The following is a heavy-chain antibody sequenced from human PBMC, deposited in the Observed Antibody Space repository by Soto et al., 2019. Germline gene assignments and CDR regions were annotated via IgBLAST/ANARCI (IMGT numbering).Heavy chain of an antibody. CDR2: INHGGST. CDR1: GESFIGYY. D-gene: IGHD5-12*01. Sequence: PSETLSLTCAVYGESFIGYYWTWIRQSPGKGLEWIGEINHGGSTNYNPSLKSRVTISIDTSKNQFSLKLTSVTAADTSVYYCAGTDIVTTNWFDPWGQGTLVTVSS. CDR3: AGTDIVTTNWFDP. J-gene: IGHJ5*02. V-gene: IGHV4-34*01.